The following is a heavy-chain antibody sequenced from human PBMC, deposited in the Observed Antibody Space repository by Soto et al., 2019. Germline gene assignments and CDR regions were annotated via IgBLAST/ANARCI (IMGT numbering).Heavy chain of an antibody. Sequence: SETLSLTCTVSGGSISGHYWIWIRQSPGKGLEWIGHIFYSGSTNYNPSLKSRVTISVDTSKNQFSLKLSSVTAADTAVYYCARDARPSSGSRAWFDPWGQGTLVTVSS. D-gene: IGHD6-19*01. CDR2: IFYSGST. J-gene: IGHJ5*02. V-gene: IGHV4-59*11. CDR1: GGSISGHY. CDR3: ARDARPSSGSRAWFDP.